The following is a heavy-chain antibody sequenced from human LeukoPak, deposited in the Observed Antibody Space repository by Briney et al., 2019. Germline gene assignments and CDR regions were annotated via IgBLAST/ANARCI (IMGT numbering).Heavy chain of an antibody. CDR1: GFAFNTYV. CDR3: ARWEGATLFDY. J-gene: IGHJ4*02. V-gene: IGHV3-21*01. CDR2: ISSSSSYI. D-gene: IGHD1-26*01. Sequence: GGSLRLSCVASGFAFNTYVMSWVRQAPGKGLEWVSSISSSSSYIYYADSVKGRFTISRDNAKNSLYLQMNSLRAEDTAVYYCARWEGATLFDYWGQGTLVTVSS.